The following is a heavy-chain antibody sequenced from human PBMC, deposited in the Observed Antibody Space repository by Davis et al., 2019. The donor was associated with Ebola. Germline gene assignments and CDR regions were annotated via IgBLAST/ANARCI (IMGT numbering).Heavy chain of an antibody. D-gene: IGHD3-3*01. Sequence: SQTPSPTCGVSGRPLPGHMWSCLPPSPGKGLEWCGAATHSGTTNYNPSHKSRVTVAVDTSKNQFSLTLTSVTAADTAMYFCARTRIGYLTLSPFDPWDQGALVAVSS. V-gene: IGHV4-34*01. CDR1: GRPLPGHM. CDR2: ATHSGTT. J-gene: IGHJ5*02. CDR3: ARTRIGYLTLSPFDP.